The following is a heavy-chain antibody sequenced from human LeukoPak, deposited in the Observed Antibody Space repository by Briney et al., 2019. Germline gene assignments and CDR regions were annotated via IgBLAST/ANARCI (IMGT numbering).Heavy chain of an antibody. CDR3: AHSGYSSSWDFDY. Sequence: SGPTLAKPTQTRTLTCTFSGFSRSTRGVGVGWIRQPPGKALEWLARIYWNDDKRSSPSLKSRLSITKDTSKKHMVLTRTNMDPVETATYYCAHSGYSSSWDFDYWGEGSLVTASS. J-gene: IGHJ4*02. V-gene: IGHV2-5*01. CDR2: IYWNDDK. CDR1: GFSRSTRGVG. D-gene: IGHD6-13*01.